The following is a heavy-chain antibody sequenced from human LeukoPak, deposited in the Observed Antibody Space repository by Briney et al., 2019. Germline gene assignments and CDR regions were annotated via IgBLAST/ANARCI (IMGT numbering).Heavy chain of an antibody. CDR1: GXAFSNNW. D-gene: IGHD3-9*01. V-gene: IGHV3-74*01. CDR2: INSDGSST. CDR3: ASSDWYAAFDI. Sequence: PGGSLRLSCAASGXAFSNNWVHWVRQAPGKGLLWVSRINSDGSSTSYADSVKARFTISRDNAKNTLYLQMNSLRAEDTAVYYCASSDWYAAFDIWGQGTMVTVSS. J-gene: IGHJ3*02.